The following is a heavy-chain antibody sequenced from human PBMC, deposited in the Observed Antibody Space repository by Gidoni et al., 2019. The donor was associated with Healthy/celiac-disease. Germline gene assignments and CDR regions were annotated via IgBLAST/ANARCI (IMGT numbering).Heavy chain of an antibody. J-gene: IGHJ3*02. V-gene: IGHV1-69*02. Sequence: QVQLVQSGAEVKKPGSSVKVSCKASGGTFSSYTISWVRQAPGQGLEWMGRIIPILGIANYAQKFQGRVTITADKSTSTAYMELSSLRSEDTAVYYCARSGYYYDSSGYPDAFDIWGQGTMVTVSS. CDR3: ARSGYYYDSSGYPDAFDI. D-gene: IGHD3-22*01. CDR2: IIPILGIA. CDR1: GGTFSSYT.